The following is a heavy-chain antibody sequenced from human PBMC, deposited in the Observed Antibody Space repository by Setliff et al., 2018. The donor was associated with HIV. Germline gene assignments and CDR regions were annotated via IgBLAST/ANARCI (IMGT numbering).Heavy chain of an antibody. V-gene: IGHV3-23*01. Sequence: GGSLRLSCAASGFTFSSYAMSWVRQAPGKGLEWVSGISDGGGRTYYANSVKGRFTISRDNSKNTLYLQMNSLRAEDTALYYCASARIPTGGTSTSFDFWGQGTLVTVSS. D-gene: IGHD1-1*01. J-gene: IGHJ4*02. CDR2: ISDGGGRT. CDR1: GFTFSSYA. CDR3: ASARIPTGGTSTSFDF.